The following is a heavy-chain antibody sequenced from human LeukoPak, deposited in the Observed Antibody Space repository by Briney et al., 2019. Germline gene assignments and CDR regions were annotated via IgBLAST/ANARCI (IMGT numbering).Heavy chain of an antibody. D-gene: IGHD2-2*01. CDR3: ARDLIVVVPAAHPDAFDI. Sequence: PSQTLSLTCTVSGGSISSGDYYWSWIRQPPGKGLEWIGYIYYSGSTYYNPSLKSRVTISVDTSKNQFSLKLSSVTAADTAVYYCARDLIVVVPAAHPDAFDIWGQGTMVTVSS. V-gene: IGHV4-30-4*01. CDR1: GGSISSGDYY. CDR2: IYYSGST. J-gene: IGHJ3*02.